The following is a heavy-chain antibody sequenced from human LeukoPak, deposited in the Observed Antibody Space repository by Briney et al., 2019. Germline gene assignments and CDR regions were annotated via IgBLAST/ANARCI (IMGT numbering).Heavy chain of an antibody. Sequence: GGSLRLSCAASGFTFSNACMNWVREAPGKGLEWGSGISGSGGTTYYADSLEGRFTVSSDNSKNALWLQMNSLRAEDTAMYFCARSRPGGWYRFDFWGQGNLVTVSS. CDR2: ISGSGGTT. CDR1: GFTFSNAC. CDR3: ARSRPGGWYRFDF. V-gene: IGHV3-23*01. J-gene: IGHJ4*02. D-gene: IGHD6-19*01.